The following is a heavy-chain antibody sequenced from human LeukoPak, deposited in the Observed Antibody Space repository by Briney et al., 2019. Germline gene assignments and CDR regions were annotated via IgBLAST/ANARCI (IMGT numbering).Heavy chain of an antibody. D-gene: IGHD1-26*01. J-gene: IGHJ4*01. CDR1: GFTFSSHL. CDR2: ISSDGTYT. V-gene: IGHV3-74*01. Sequence: GGSLRLSCAASGFTFSSHLMHWVRQAPGKGLVWVPRISSDGTYTNYADSVRGRFTISRDNAKNTLYLQMNSLRAEDTAVYYCARGXGSSGXYYVGDFWGXXTXVXVSS. CDR3: ARGXGSSGXYYVGDF.